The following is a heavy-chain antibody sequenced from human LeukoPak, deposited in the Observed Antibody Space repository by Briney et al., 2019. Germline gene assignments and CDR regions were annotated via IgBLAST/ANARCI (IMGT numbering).Heavy chain of an antibody. Sequence: ASVKVSCKASGYTFTSYGISWVRQAPGQGLEWMGWISAYNGNTNYAQKLQGRVTMTTDTSTSTAYMELRSLRSDDTAVYYCARDSWDGFYRGYFDYWGQGTLVTVSS. CDR3: ARDSWDGFYRGYFDY. CDR2: ISAYNGNT. V-gene: IGHV1-18*01. J-gene: IGHJ4*02. D-gene: IGHD5-24*01. CDR1: GYTFTSYG.